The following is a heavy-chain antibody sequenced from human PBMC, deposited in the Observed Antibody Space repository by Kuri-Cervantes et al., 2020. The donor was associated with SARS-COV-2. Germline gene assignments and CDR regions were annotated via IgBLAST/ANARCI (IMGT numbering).Heavy chain of an antibody. Sequence: GESLKISCAASGFTFSTYWMNWVRQVAGKGLEWVATIKQDGSEEYYVDSVKGRFTISRDNAKNSLYLQMNSLRDEDTALYYCAKAGPADLRFLEWLLAAGDYYYYYGMVVWGQGTTVTVSS. CDR2: IKQDGSEE. V-gene: IGHV3-7*05. D-gene: IGHD3-3*01. CDR1: GFTFSTYW. CDR3: AKAGPADLRFLEWLLAAGDYYYYYGMVV. J-gene: IGHJ6*01.